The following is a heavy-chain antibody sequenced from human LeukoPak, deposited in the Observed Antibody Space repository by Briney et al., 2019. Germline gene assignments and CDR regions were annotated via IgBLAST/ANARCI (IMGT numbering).Heavy chain of an antibody. Sequence: PGGSLRLSCAASGFTFSSYEMNWVRQAPGKGLEWVSYISSSGSTIYYADSVKGRFTISRDNAKNSLYLQMNSLRAEDTALYYCAKGGPLRKPHGFDLWGQGTMVTVSS. J-gene: IGHJ3*01. D-gene: IGHD4-17*01. CDR2: ISSSGSTI. CDR3: AKGGPLRKPHGFDL. V-gene: IGHV3-48*03. CDR1: GFTFSSYE.